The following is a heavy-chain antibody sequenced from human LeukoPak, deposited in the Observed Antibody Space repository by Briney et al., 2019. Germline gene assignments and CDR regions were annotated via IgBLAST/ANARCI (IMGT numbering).Heavy chain of an antibody. CDR3: AKEGSTGCLNY. CDR2: ISGSGGST. CDR1: GFTFGDYV. Sequence: GGSLRLSCTASGFTFGDYVMSWVRQAPGKGLEWVSTISGSGGSTYYADSVKGRFTISRDNSKNTLYLQMNSLRAEDTAVYYCAKEGSTGCLNYWGQGTLVTVSS. V-gene: IGHV3-23*01. D-gene: IGHD6-19*01. J-gene: IGHJ4*02.